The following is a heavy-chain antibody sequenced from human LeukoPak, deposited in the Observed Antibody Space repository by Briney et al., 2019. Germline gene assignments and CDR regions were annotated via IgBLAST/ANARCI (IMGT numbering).Heavy chain of an antibody. CDR1: GFTFSTYA. V-gene: IGHV3-23*01. CDR2: ISGSGANT. J-gene: IGHJ5*02. CDR3: AKDRGVVITGTTVDL. Sequence: GGSLRLSCAASGFTFSTYAMSWVRQAPGKGLEWVSTISGSGANTYYADSVRGRFTISRDSSKNTLYLQMNSLRAEDTAVYYCAKDRGVVITGTTVDLWGQGTLVTVSS. D-gene: IGHD1-7*01.